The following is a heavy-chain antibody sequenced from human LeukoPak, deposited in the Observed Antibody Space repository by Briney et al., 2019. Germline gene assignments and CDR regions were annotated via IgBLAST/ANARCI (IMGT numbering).Heavy chain of an antibody. V-gene: IGHV4-39*01. J-gene: IGHJ5*02. CDR3: ARRYGSGSGGYNWFDP. Sequence: MSSETLSLTCAVYGGSFIGYYWGWIRQPPGKGLEWVGSIYYSVRTYYNPSLKSRLTISVDTSKNQFSLKLSSVTAPDTAVYYCARRYGSGSGGYNWFDPWGQGTLVSVSS. CDR1: GGSFIGYY. D-gene: IGHD3-10*01. CDR2: IYYSVRT.